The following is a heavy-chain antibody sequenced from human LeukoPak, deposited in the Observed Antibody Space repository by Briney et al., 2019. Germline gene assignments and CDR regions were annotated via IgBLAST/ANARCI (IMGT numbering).Heavy chain of an antibody. V-gene: IGHV3-21*01. CDR1: GFTFSSYS. J-gene: IGHJ4*02. CDR2: ISSSSSYI. Sequence: GGSLRLSCATSGFTFSSYSMNWVRQAPGKGLEWVSSISSSSSYIYYADSVKGRFTISRDNAKNSLYLQMNSLRAEDTAVYYCARRLTYSSGAVKYFDYWGQGTLVTVSS. D-gene: IGHD6-25*01. CDR3: ARRLTYSSGAVKYFDY.